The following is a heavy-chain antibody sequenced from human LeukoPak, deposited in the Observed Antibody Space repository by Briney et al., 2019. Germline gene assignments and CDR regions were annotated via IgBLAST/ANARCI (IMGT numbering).Heavy chain of an antibody. V-gene: IGHV1-69*13. D-gene: IGHD6-19*01. CDR3: ARGSGWYRAIDY. CDR2: IIPIFVTA. CDR1: GGTFNTYA. Sequence: SVKVSCKASGGTFNTYAINWVRQAPGQGIEWMGGIIPIFVTANYAQNFRGRVTITADEPTSTAYMELSSLRSEDTAVYYCARGSGWYRAIDYWGLGTLVTVSS. J-gene: IGHJ4*02.